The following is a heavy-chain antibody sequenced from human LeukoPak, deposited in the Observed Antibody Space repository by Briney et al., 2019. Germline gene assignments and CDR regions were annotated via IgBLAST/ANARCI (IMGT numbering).Heavy chain of an antibody. Sequence: ASVKVSCKASGGTFSSYAISWVRQAPGQGPEWMGGIIPIFGTANYAQKFQGRVTITTDESTSTAYMELSSLRSEDTAVYYCARSSRGPMVYAIYWGQGTLVTVSS. CDR1: GGTFSSYA. D-gene: IGHD2-8*01. CDR2: IIPIFGTA. J-gene: IGHJ4*02. CDR3: ARSSRGPMVYAIY. V-gene: IGHV1-69*05.